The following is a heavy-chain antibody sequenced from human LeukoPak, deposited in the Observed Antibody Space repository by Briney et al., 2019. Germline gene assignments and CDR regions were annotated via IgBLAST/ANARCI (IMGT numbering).Heavy chain of an antibody. CDR1: GGTFSSYA. V-gene: IGHV1-69*05. CDR2: IIPIFSTA. D-gene: IGHD6-13*01. CDR3: ARASYSSSWHYYYYYMDV. J-gene: IGHJ6*03. Sequence: SVKVSCKASGGTFSSYAISWVRQAPGQGLEWMGGIIPIFSTANYAQKFQGRVTITTDESTSTAYMELSSLRSEDTAVYYCARASYSSSWHYYYYYMDVWGKGTTVTVSS.